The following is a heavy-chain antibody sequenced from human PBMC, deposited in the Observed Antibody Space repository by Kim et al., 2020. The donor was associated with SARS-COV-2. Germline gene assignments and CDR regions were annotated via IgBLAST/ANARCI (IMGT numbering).Heavy chain of an antibody. CDR3: AKGVSGSYFYFDY. Sequence: GGSLRLSCAASGFTFSSYGMHWVRQAPGKGLEWVAVISYDGSNKYYADSVKGRFTISRDNSKNTLYLQMNSLRAEDTAVYYCAKGVSGSYFYFDYWGQGT. J-gene: IGHJ4*02. CDR2: ISYDGSNK. CDR1: GFTFSSYG. V-gene: IGHV3-30*18. D-gene: IGHD1-26*01.